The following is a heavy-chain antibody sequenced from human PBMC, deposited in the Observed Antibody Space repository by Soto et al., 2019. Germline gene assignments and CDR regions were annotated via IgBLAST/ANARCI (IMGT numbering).Heavy chain of an antibody. Sequence: GGSLRLSCAASGFTFSSYVMSWARQATGKGLEWVSAISGSGGSTYYADSVKGRFTISRDNSKNTLYLQMNSLRAEDTAVYYCAKVMAPPSSGWYVFPGAFDIWGQGTMVTVSS. J-gene: IGHJ3*02. CDR2: ISGSGGST. V-gene: IGHV3-23*01. CDR1: GFTFSSYV. D-gene: IGHD6-19*01. CDR3: AKVMAPPSSGWYVFPGAFDI.